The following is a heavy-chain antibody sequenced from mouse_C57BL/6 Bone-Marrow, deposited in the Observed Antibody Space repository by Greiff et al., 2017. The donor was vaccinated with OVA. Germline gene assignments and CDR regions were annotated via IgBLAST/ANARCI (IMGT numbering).Heavy chain of an antibody. V-gene: IGHV1-63*01. CDR1: GYTFTNYW. D-gene: IGHD1-1*01. Sequence: VQVVESGAELVRPGTSVKMSCKASGYTFTNYWIGWAKQRPGHGLEWIGDIYPGGGYTNYNEKFKGKATLTADKSSSTAYMQFSSLTSEDSAIYYCARDSYYGLDYWGQGTTLTVSS. J-gene: IGHJ2*01. CDR2: IYPGGGYT. CDR3: ARDSYYGLDY.